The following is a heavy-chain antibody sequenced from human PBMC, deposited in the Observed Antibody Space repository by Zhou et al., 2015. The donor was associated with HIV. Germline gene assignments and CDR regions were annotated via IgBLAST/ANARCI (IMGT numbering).Heavy chain of an antibody. V-gene: IGHV1-69*08. CDR1: GGTFSSYT. J-gene: IGHJ6*02. CDR3: ARDWDRPLYYGMDV. D-gene: IGHD1-26*01. Sequence: QVQLVQSGAEVKKPGSSVKVSCKASGGTFSSYTISWVRQAPGQGLEWMGRIIPILGIANYAQKFQGRVTITADKSTSTAYMELISLTSEDTAVYYCARDWDRPLYYGMDVWGQGTTVTVSS. CDR2: IIPILGIA.